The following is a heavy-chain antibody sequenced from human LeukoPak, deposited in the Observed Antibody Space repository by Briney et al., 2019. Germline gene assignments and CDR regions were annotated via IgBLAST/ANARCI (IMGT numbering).Heavy chain of an antibody. Sequence: SETLSPTCAVYGGSFSGYYWSWIRQPPGKGLEWIGEINHSGSTNYNPSLKSRVTISVDTSKNQFSLKLSSVTAADTAVYYCASLYSSGWRWGQGTLVTVSS. CDR1: GGSFSGYY. D-gene: IGHD6-19*01. CDR2: INHSGST. J-gene: IGHJ4*02. V-gene: IGHV4-34*01. CDR3: ASLYSSGWR.